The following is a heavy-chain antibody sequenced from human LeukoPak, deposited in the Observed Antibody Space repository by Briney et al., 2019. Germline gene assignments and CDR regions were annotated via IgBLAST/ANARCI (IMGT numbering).Heavy chain of an antibody. CDR3: ARHSAYLNPFDY. D-gene: IGHD1-14*01. J-gene: IGHJ4*02. Sequence: PSETLSLTCTVSGGSISSYYWSWIRQPPGKGLEWIGYIYYSGSTNYSPSLKSRVTMSVDTSKNQFSLKLSSVTAADTVVYFCARHSAYLNPFDYWGQGTLVTVSS. CDR2: IYYSGST. V-gene: IGHV4-59*08. CDR1: GGSISSYY.